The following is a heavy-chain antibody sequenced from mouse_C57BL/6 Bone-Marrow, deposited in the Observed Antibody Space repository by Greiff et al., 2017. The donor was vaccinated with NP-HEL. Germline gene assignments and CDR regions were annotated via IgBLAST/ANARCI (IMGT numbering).Heavy chain of an antibody. Sequence: VQLQESDAELVKPGASVKISCKVSGYTFTDHTIHWLKQRPEQGLVWIGYIYPRDGSTKYNETFKGQATLTADTSSSTAYMQLNSLTSEDSAVYSCARERPISTVRAGWCFDVWGTGTTVTVSS. CDR3: ARERPISTVRAGWCFDV. J-gene: IGHJ1*03. V-gene: IGHV1-78*01. D-gene: IGHD1-1*01. CDR2: IYPRDGST. CDR1: GYTFTDHT.